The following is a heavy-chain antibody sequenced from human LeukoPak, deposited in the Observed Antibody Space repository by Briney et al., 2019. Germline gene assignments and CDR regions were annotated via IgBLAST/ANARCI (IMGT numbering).Heavy chain of an antibody. J-gene: IGHJ6*04. CDR2: IYHSGST. CDR1: GGSLSSGGYY. CDR3: ATTNHYYYGLDV. Sequence: PSETLSLTCTVSGGSLSSGGYYWSWIRQHPGKGPEWIGYIYHSGSTYYNPSLKSRVIMLVDTSKNQFSLKLSSVTAADTAVYYCATTNHYYYGLDVWGKGTTVTVSS. V-gene: IGHV4-31*03.